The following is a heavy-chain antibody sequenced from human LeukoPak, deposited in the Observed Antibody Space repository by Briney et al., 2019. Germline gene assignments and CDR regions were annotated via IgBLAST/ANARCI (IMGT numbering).Heavy chain of an antibody. CDR2: IYPGDSDT. J-gene: IGHJ4*02. D-gene: IGHD4-11*01. V-gene: IGHV5-51*01. Sequence: GESLKISCKGSGYSFTSYWIGWVRQMPGKGLEWMGIIYPGDSDTRYSPSFQGQVTISADKSISTAYLQWSSLKASDTAMYYCARHGETHTSNCLVVDWGQGTLVTVSS. CDR3: ARHGETHTSNCLVVD. CDR1: GYSFTSYW.